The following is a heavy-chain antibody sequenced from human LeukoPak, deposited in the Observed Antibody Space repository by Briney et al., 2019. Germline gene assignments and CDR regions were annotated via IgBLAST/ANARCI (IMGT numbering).Heavy chain of an antibody. D-gene: IGHD6-13*01. CDR3: AKDVRYSSNWPYYFDY. J-gene: IGHJ4*02. CDR1: GFTFSSYG. CDR2: IRYDGSNK. Sequence: PGGSLRLSCAASGFTFSSYGMHWVRQAPGKGLEWVAFIRYDGSNKYYADSVKGRFTISRDTSKNTLYLQMNGLRAEDTAVSYCAKDVRYSSNWPYYFDYWGQGTLVTVSS. V-gene: IGHV3-30*02.